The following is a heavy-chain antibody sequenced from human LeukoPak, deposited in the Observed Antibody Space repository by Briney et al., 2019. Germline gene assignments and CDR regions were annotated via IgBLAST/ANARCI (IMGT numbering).Heavy chain of an antibody. CDR1: GVTFSSYA. Sequence: GGSLRLSCAATGVTFSSYAMSLVRQAPGKGLEWVSAISGSGGSTYYADSVKGRFTISRDNSKNTLYLQMNSLRAEDTAVYYCAKDGSSGSYWGQGTLVTVSS. CDR2: ISGSGGST. V-gene: IGHV3-23*01. CDR3: AKDGSSGSY. D-gene: IGHD6-19*01. J-gene: IGHJ4*02.